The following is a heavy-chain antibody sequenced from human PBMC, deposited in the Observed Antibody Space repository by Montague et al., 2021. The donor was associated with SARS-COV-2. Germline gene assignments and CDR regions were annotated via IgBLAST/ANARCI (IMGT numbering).Heavy chain of an antibody. D-gene: IGHD3-3*01. Sequence: SETLSLTCAVYGGSFSGYYWSWIRQPPGKGLEWIGEINHSGSTNYNPSLKSRVTISVDTSKNQFSLKLSSVTAADTAVHYCARVAESTYYDFWSGYLRFYYFDYWGQGTLVTVSS. CDR3: ARVAESTYYDFWSGYLRFYYFDY. J-gene: IGHJ4*02. CDR2: INHSGST. V-gene: IGHV4-34*01. CDR1: GGSFSGYY.